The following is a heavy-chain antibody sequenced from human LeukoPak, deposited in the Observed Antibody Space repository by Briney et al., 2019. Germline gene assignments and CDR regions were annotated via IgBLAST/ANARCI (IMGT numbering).Heavy chain of an antibody. CDR3: ARGWGGFDS. J-gene: IGHJ5*01. V-gene: IGHV4-34*01. CDR1: GGSFSGYY. CDR2: INHNGKT. D-gene: IGHD3-16*01. Sequence: SETLSLTCGVHGGSFSGYYCNWIRKSPGKGLEWIGHINHNGKTNYNPSLKSRVTISVDTSKNQFSLTLTSVTAADTAVYFCARGWGGFDSWGQGTLVTVSS.